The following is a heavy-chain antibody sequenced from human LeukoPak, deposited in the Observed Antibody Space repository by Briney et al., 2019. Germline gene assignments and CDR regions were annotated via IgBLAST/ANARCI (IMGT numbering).Heavy chain of an antibody. Sequence: KPSETLSLTCTVSGGSFSAYYWHWIRQPPGKGLEWIGDIYYSGSTKYNPSLKSRVTISVDTSKNQFSLKLTSVTAADTAVYYCARDLPVGDTPYNWFDPWGQGTLVTVSS. CDR3: ARDLPVGDTPYNWFDP. V-gene: IGHV4-59*01. D-gene: IGHD1-26*01. J-gene: IGHJ5*02. CDR1: GGSFSAYY. CDR2: IYYSGST.